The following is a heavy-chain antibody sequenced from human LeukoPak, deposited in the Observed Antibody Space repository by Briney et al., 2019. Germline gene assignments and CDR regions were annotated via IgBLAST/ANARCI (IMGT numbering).Heavy chain of an antibody. D-gene: IGHD6-19*01. Sequence: SETLSLTCTVSGGSISSYYWSRIRQPPGKGLEWIAYIFDSGNTNYNPSLKSRVTISVDTSKNQFSLKLSSVTAADTAVYYCARDRGSGWYDFAYWGQGTLVTVSS. V-gene: IGHV4-59*01. CDR3: ARDRGSGWYDFAY. CDR1: GGSISSYY. CDR2: IFDSGNT. J-gene: IGHJ4*02.